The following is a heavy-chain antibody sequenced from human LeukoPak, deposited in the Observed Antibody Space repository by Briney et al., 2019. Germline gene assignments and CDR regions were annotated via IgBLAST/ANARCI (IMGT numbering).Heavy chain of an antibody. V-gene: IGHV3-48*03. CDR3: ARDGPSRYCSGGSCAVDY. CDR2: ISSSGSTI. Sequence: PGGSLRHSCAASGFTFNSYEMNWVRQAPGKGLEWVSYISSSGSTIYYADSVKGRFTISRDNAKNSLYLQMNSLRAEDTAVYYCARDGPSRYCSGGSCAVDYWSQGTLVTVSS. J-gene: IGHJ4*02. CDR1: GFTFNSYE. D-gene: IGHD2-15*01.